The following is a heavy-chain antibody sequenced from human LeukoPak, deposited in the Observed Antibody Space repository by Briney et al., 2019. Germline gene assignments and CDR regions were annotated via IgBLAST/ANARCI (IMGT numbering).Heavy chain of an antibody. CDR1: GGSISSYY. D-gene: IGHD3-22*01. CDR2: IYYSGST. V-gene: IGHV4-59*01. Sequence: PSETLSLTSTVSGGSISSYYWSWIRQPPGKGLEWIGYIYYSGSTNYNPSLKSRVTISVDTSKNQFSLKLSSVTAADTAVYYCAREGWLPQYFQHWGQGTLVTVSS. CDR3: AREGWLPQYFQH. J-gene: IGHJ1*01.